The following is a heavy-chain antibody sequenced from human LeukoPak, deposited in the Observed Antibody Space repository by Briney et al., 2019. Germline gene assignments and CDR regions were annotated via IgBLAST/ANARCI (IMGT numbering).Heavy chain of an antibody. D-gene: IGHD3-22*01. Sequence: SVKVSCKTSGGTFSSYAISWVRQAPGQGLEWMGGIIPIFGTANYAQKFQGRVTITADESTSTAYMELSSLRSEDTAVYYCERDSSGYYYFDYWGQGTLVTVSS. CDR3: ERDSSGYYYFDY. V-gene: IGHV1-69*13. CDR1: GGTFSSYA. CDR2: IIPIFGTA. J-gene: IGHJ4*02.